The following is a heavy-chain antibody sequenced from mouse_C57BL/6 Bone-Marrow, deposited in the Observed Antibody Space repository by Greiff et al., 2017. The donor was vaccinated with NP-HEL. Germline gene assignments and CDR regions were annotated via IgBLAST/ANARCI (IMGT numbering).Heavy chain of an antibody. CDR1: GFPITSGYY. J-gene: IGHJ3*01. CDR3: AGDMSGNYLFAY. Sequence: VKLMESGPGLVKPSQSLFLTCSITGFPITSGYYWIWIRQSPGKPLECMGYITHSGETFYNPSLQSPISITRETSKNQFFLQLNSVTTEDTAMYYCAGDMSGNYLFAYWGQGTLVTVSA. D-gene: IGHD2-1*01. CDR2: ITHSGET. V-gene: IGHV12-3*01.